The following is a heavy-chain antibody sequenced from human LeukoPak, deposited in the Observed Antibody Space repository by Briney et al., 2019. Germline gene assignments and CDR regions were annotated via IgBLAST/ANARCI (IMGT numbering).Heavy chain of an antibody. D-gene: IGHD6-13*01. Sequence: PSETLSLTCTVSGVSISSSSYYWGWIRQPPGKGLEWIGSIYYSGNTYYNPSLKTRVTISVDTSKSQFSLKLSSVTAADTAVYYCARSYSNSWYSFDPWGQGTLVIVST. CDR3: ARSYSNSWYSFDP. V-gene: IGHV4-39*01. CDR2: IYYSGNT. J-gene: IGHJ5*02. CDR1: GVSISSSSYY.